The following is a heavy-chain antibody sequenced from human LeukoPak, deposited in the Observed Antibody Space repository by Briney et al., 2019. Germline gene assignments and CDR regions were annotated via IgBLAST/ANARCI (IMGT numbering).Heavy chain of an antibody. J-gene: IGHJ4*02. CDR3: ARGRYYYDSSGYYFDY. Sequence: ASVKVSCKASGYTFTGYYMHWVRQAPGQGLEWMGWINANSGGTNYAQKFQGRVTMTRDTSISTAYMELSRLRSDDTAVYYCARGRYYYDSSGYYFDYWGQGTLVTVSS. D-gene: IGHD3-22*01. V-gene: IGHV1-2*02. CDR2: INANSGGT. CDR1: GYTFTGYY.